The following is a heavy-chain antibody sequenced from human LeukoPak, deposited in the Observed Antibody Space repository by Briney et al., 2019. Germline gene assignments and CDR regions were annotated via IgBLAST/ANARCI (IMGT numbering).Heavy chain of an antibody. Sequence: PGGSLRLSCAASGFTVSSNYMSWVRQAPGKGLEWVSVIYSGGSTYYADSVKGRFTISRDNSKNTLYLQMNSLRAEDTAVYYCARDRTPSSSWPDYYYYYYMDVWGKGTTVTVSS. J-gene: IGHJ6*03. CDR1: GFTVSSNY. CDR3: ARDRTPSSSWPDYYYYYYMDV. CDR2: IYSGGST. D-gene: IGHD6-13*01. V-gene: IGHV3-66*01.